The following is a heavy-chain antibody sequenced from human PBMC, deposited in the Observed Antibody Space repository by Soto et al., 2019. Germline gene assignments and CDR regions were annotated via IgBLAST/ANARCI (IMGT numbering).Heavy chain of an antibody. D-gene: IGHD2-2*01. CDR2: IYYSGNT. Sequence: SETLSLTCAVSGYSISSSNLWSWIRQPPGKGLEWIGYIYYSGNTNYNPSLKSRVTISVDTSKNQFSLKLSSVTAADTAVYYCARVPDYWGQGILVTVSS. J-gene: IGHJ4*02. V-gene: IGHV4-28*03. CDR3: ARVPDY. CDR1: GYSISSSNL.